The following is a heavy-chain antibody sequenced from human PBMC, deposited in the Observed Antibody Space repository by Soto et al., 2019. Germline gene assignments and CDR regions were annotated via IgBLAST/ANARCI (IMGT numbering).Heavy chain of an antibody. CDR1: GSTFTSYG. J-gene: IGHJ4*02. V-gene: IGHV1-18*01. CDR3: ARDNCVSTSCYVVY. CDR2: ISADNGNT. D-gene: IGHD2-2*01. Sequence: VQRLQSGAEVKKPGASGKVSCKASGSTFTSYGISWVRQAPGQGLEGMGWISADNGNTNYAQKLQGRVTMTTDPSTSTAYMELRSLRSDDTAVYDCARDNCVSTSCYVVYWGQGTLVTVSS.